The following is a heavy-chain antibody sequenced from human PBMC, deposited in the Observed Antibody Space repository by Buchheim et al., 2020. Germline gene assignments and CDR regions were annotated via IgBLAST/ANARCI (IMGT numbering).Heavy chain of an antibody. CDR3: ARDLIAGQKRGGNY. D-gene: IGHD3-10*01. J-gene: IGHJ4*02. V-gene: IGHV3-7*03. CDR2: IKQDGSEK. CDR1: GFTFSSYW. Sequence: EVQLVESGGGLVQPGGSLRLSCAASGFTFSSYWMSWVHQAPGKGLEWVANIKQDGSEKYYVDSVKGRFTVYRDNAKNSLYMQMNSLRAEDTAVYYCARDLIAGQKRGGNYWGQGTL.